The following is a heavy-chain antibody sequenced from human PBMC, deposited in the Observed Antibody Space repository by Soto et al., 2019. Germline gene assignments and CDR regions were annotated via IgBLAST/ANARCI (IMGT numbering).Heavy chain of an antibody. CDR2: IYYSGST. V-gene: IGHV4-30-4*08. J-gene: IGHJ3*02. Sequence: QVQLQESGPGLVKPSQTLSLTCTVSGGSISSGGYYWSWIRQHPGKGLEWIGYIYYSGSTYYNPSLKSRVTISVDTSKNQFSLKLSSVTAADTAVYYCASQGNYDSSGYYTLDAFDIWGQGTMVTVSS. CDR1: GGSISSGGYY. CDR3: ASQGNYDSSGYYTLDAFDI. D-gene: IGHD3-22*01.